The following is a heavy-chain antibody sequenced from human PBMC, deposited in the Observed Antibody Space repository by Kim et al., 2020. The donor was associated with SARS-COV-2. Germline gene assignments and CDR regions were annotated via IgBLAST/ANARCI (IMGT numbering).Heavy chain of an antibody. CDR3: ARSPGDSTSFSFDA. Sequence: SETLSLTCGVSGDSIISTKWWTWVRQPPGKGLECIGELSHSGTTNYNLSLKSRVTMSVDQSKSQFSLRLTSVTAADTAVYLCARSPGDSTSFSFDAWGQGTLVTVSS. D-gene: IGHD5-18*01. CDR2: LSHSGTT. J-gene: IGHJ5*02. CDR1: GDSIISTKW. V-gene: IGHV4-4*02.